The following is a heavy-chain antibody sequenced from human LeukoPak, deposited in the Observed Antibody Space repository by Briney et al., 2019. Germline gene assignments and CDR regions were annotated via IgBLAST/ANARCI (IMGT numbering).Heavy chain of an antibody. CDR3: ARDLTSTYYYDSSGYSHFDY. CDR1: GFTFSSYS. CDR2: ISSSSSYI. V-gene: IGHV3-21*01. D-gene: IGHD3-22*01. Sequence: PGGSLRLSCAASGFTFSSYSMNWVRQAPGKGLEWVSSISSSSSYIYYADSVKGRFTISRDNAKNPLYLQMNSLRAEDTAVYYCARDLTSTYYYDSSGYSHFDYWGQGTLVTVSS. J-gene: IGHJ4*02.